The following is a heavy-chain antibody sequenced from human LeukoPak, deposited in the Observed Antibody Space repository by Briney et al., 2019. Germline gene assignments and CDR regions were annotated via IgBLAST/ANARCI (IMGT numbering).Heavy chain of an antibody. CDR2: ISGSGGST. D-gene: IGHD6-19*01. CDR3: AKTGGAVSDSSGVFNYYYYGMDV. V-gene: IGHV3-23*01. J-gene: IGHJ6*02. CDR1: GFTFSSYA. Sequence: GGSLRLSCAASGFTFSSYAMSWVRQAPGRGLEWVSAISGSGGSTYYADSVKGRFTISRDNSKNTLYLQMNSLRAEDTAVYYCAKTGGAVSDSSGVFNYYYYGMDVWGQGTTVTVSS.